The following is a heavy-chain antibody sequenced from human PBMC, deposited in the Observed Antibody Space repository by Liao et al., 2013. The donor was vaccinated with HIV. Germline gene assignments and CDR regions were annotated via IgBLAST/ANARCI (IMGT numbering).Heavy chain of an antibody. Sequence: QVQLQESGPGLVKPSQTLSLTCTVSGDSITSDDYYWSWIRQPPGKGLEWLGYIYYSGSTNYNPSLKSRVTISVDTSKNQFSLNLSSVTAADTAVYYCARVADDYYGSGSYPFDFWGQGTLVTVSS. CDR1: GDSITSDDYY. D-gene: IGHD3-10*01. V-gene: IGHV4-61*08. CDR3: ARVADDYYGSGSYPFDF. CDR2: IYYSGST. J-gene: IGHJ4*02.